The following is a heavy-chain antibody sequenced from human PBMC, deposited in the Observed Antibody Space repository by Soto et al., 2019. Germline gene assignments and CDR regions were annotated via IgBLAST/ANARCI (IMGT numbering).Heavy chain of an antibody. J-gene: IGHJ4*02. V-gene: IGHV3-23*01. CDR3: ARDLYSLFRIRAFDY. CDR2: ISGSGST. D-gene: IGHD2-15*01. CDR1: GFTFSDYG. Sequence: PGGSLRLSCAASGFTFSDYGMSWVRQAPGKGLEWVSAISGSGSTFYADSVKGRFTISRDNSKNTLYLQMNSLRAEDTAVYYCARDLYSLFRIRAFDYLGQGALVTVSS.